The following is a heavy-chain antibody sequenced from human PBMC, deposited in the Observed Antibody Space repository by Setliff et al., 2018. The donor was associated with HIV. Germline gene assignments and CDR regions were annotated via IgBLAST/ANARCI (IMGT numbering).Heavy chain of an antibody. Sequence: ASVKVSCKASGYTFTTYGISWVRQDPGHGLEWMGWISPNFGHTKYAQRFLDRVTMTIDTATSRAYMELRSLRSDDTAVHFCARLGSGWSDSYYYAMDIWGQGTTVTVSS. V-gene: IGHV1-18*01. CDR2: ISPNFGHT. CDR3: ARLGSGWSDSYYYAMDI. CDR1: GYTFTTYG. J-gene: IGHJ6*02. D-gene: IGHD6-19*01.